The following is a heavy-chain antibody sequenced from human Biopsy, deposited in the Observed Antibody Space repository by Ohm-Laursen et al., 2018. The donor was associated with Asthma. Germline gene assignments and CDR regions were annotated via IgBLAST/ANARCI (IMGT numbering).Heavy chain of an antibody. Sequence: GTLSLTCSVYGGSISSFYWSWIRQSPEKGLEWMGYVYWTGSTNYNPSLKSRVTMSVDTSKNRMFLELTSVTAADTAVYYCARGPELDVWGQGTTVTVSS. J-gene: IGHJ6*02. CDR2: VYWTGST. CDR3: ARGPELDV. CDR1: GGSISSFY. V-gene: IGHV4-59*12.